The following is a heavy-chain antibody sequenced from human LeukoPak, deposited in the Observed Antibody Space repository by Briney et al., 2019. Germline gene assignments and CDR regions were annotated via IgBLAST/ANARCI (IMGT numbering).Heavy chain of an antibody. J-gene: IGHJ4*02. V-gene: IGHV4-59*01. CDR1: GGSITNYH. Sequence: PSETLSLTCSVSGGSITNYHWSWIRHPPGRGLEWLGYLYYTLNTKYNPSLKSRVTISVDTSKNHFSLKLSSVTAADTAVYYCARVVDYGYSDYWGQGTLVTVSS. CDR2: LYYTLNT. D-gene: IGHD3-10*01. CDR3: ARVVDYGYSDY.